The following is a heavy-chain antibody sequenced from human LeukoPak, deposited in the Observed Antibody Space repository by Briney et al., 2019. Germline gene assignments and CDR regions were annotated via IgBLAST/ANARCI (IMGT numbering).Heavy chain of an antibody. CDR3: ARGVPGYYFDY. Sequence: KSSETLSLTCTVSGGSISSSSYYWGWIRQPPGKGLEWIGSIYYSGSTYYNPSLKSRVTISVDTSKNQFSLKLSSVTAADTALYYCARGVPGYYFDYWGQGTLVSVSS. J-gene: IGHJ4*02. CDR2: IYYSGST. D-gene: IGHD2-2*01. V-gene: IGHV4-39*01. CDR1: GGSISSSSYY.